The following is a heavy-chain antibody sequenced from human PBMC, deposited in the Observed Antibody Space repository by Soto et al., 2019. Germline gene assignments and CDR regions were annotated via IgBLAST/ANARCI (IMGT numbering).Heavy chain of an antibody. V-gene: IGHV1-2*02. CDR3: ARVPTPGIVGAPRAFDI. Sequence: ASVKVSCKASGYTFTGYYMHWVRQAPGQGLEWMGWINPNSGGTNYAQKFQGRVTMTRDTSISTAYMELSRLRSDDTAVYYCARVPTPGIVGAPRAFDIWGQGTMVTVSS. D-gene: IGHD1-26*01. CDR2: INPNSGGT. CDR1: GYTFTGYY. J-gene: IGHJ3*02.